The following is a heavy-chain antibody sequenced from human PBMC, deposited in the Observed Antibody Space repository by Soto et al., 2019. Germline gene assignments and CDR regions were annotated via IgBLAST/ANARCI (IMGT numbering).Heavy chain of an antibody. CDR2: IYYSGIA. CDR1: GGSISSSSYY. Sequence: PSETLSLTCTVSGGSISSSSYYWGWIRQPPGKGLEWIGSIYYSGIAYYNPSLESRVTISVDTSKNQFSLKLSSVTAADTAVYYCARVPDYWGQGILVTVSS. J-gene: IGHJ4*02. D-gene: IGHD2-2*01. V-gene: IGHV4-39*07. CDR3: ARVPDY.